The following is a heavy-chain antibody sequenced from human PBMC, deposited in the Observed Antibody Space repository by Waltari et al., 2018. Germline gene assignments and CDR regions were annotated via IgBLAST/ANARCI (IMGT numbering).Heavy chain of an antibody. CDR2: INNSGST. V-gene: IGHV4-34*01. CDR3: AVLQGGRFAP. D-gene: IGHD3-16*01. CDR1: GGSFRGYY. Sequence: QMQPQQWGAGLVKPSETLSLSCAVYGGSFRGYYWSRIRQPPGEGLEWIGEINNSGSTNYNPSLKSRVTMSVDTSKNQFSLRLSSVTAADTAVYYCAVLQGGRFAPWGQGNLVTVSS. J-gene: IGHJ5*02.